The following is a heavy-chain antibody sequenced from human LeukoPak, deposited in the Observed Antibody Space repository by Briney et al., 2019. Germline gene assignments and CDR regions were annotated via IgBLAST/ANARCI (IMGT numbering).Heavy chain of an antibody. D-gene: IGHD7-27*01. CDR1: GFTLSYFG. CDR2: ISRTSTYI. J-gene: IGHJ6*03. Sequence: GGSLRLSCAASGFTLSYFGMNWVRQVPGKGLEWVSSISRTSTYIYYADSVKGRFTISRDNAKNSLYLQMNSLRAEDTAVYYCARDVLGYYYYMDVWGKGTTVTVSS. CDR3: ARDVLGYYYYMDV. V-gene: IGHV3-21*01.